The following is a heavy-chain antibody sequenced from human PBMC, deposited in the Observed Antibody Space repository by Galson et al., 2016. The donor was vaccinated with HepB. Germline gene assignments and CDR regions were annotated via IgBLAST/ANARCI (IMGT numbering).Heavy chain of an antibody. CDR1: GFIFSNFG. CDR2: IWHDGSSK. Sequence: SLRLSCAASGFIFSNFGMHWVRQAPGRGLEWVTFIWHDGSSKYYADSVKGRFTNSRDNSKNTLYLQMNSLRAEDTAVYYCPRDRYRGNWGAKFDYWGQGTLVTVSS. CDR3: PRDRYRGNWGAKFDY. D-gene: IGHD7-27*01. V-gene: IGHV3-33*01. J-gene: IGHJ4*02.